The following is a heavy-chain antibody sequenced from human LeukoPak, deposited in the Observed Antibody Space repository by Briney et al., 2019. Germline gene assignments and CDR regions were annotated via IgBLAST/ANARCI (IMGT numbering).Heavy chain of an antibody. CDR2: ISYDGSNK. V-gene: IGHV3-30*19. J-gene: IGHJ4*02. D-gene: IGHD3-22*01. Sequence: GGSLRLSCTTSGFNFRAYWMGWVRQAPGKGLEWVAVISYDGSNKYYADSVKGRFTISRDNSKNTLYLQMNSLRAEDTAVYYCARDRRFYYDSSGYHIGGYWGQGTLVTVSS. CDR1: GFNFRAYW. CDR3: ARDRRFYYDSSGYHIGGY.